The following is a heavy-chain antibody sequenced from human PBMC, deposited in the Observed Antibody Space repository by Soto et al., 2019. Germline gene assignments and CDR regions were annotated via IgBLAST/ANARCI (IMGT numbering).Heavy chain of an antibody. D-gene: IGHD2-15*01. J-gene: IGHJ6*03. CDR2: IYYSGST. CDR1: GGKISSYY. V-gene: IGHV4-59*01. Sequence: FETLSLTCTVSGGKISSYYWSWIRQPPGKGREWIGYIYYSGSTNYNPSLKSRVTISVDTSKNQFSLKLSSVTAADTAVYYCARGSVGYCSGGSCFRDNYYYYYMDVWGKGTTVTVSS. CDR3: ARGSVGYCSGGSCFRDNYYYYYMDV.